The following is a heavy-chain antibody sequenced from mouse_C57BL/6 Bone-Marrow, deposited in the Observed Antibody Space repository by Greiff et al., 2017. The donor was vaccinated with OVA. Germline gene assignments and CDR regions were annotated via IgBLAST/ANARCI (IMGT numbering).Heavy chain of an antibody. CDR3: TRGYSNYGAMDY. CDR1: GYTFTDYE. V-gene: IGHV1-15*01. CDR2: IDPETGGT. Sequence: QVQLQQSGAELVRPGASVTLSCKASGYTFTDYEMHWVKQTPVHGLEWIGAIDPETGGTAYNQKFKGKAILTADNSSSTAYMELRSLTSEDSAVYYCTRGYSNYGAMDYWGQGTSVTVSS. J-gene: IGHJ4*01. D-gene: IGHD2-5*01.